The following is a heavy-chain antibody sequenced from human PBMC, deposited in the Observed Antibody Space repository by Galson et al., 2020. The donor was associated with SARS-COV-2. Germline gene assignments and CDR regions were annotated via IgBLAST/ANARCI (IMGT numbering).Heavy chain of an antibody. CDR2: ISYDGSNK. J-gene: IGHJ6*02. D-gene: IGHD3-10*01. Sequence: GGSLRLSCAASGFTFSSYGMHWVRQAPGKGLEWVAVISYDGSNKYYADSVKGRFTISRDNSKNTLYLQMNSLRAEDTAVYYCAKVMAPYYYYYYGMDVWGQGTTVTVSS. V-gene: IGHV3-30*18. CDR3: AKVMAPYYYYYYGMDV. CDR1: GFTFSSYG.